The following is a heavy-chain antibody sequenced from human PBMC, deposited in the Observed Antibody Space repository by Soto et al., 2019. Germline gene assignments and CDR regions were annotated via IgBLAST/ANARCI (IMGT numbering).Heavy chain of an antibody. Sequence: ISSYYWSWIRQPPGKGLEWIGYIYYSGSTNYNPSLKSRVTISVDTSKNQFSLKLSSVTAADTAVYYCARESSIAARVFDYWGQGTLVTVSS. CDR2: IYYSGST. D-gene: IGHD6-6*01. V-gene: IGHV4-59*01. CDR3: ARESSIAARVFDY. CDR1: ISSYY. J-gene: IGHJ4*02.